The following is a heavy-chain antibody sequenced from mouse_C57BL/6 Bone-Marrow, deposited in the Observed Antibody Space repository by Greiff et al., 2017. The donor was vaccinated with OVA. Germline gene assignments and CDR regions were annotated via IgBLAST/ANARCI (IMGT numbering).Heavy chain of an antibody. V-gene: IGHV1-64*01. Sequence: VQLQQPGAELVKPGASVKLSCKASGYTFTSYWMHWVKQRPGQGLEWIGMIHPNSGSTNYNEKFKGKATLTADKSSSTAYMELRSLTSEDSAVYFCARDGNYGGWGQGTTLTVSS. CDR2: IHPNSGST. CDR1: GYTFTSYW. J-gene: IGHJ2*01. D-gene: IGHD2-1*01. CDR3: ARDGNYGG.